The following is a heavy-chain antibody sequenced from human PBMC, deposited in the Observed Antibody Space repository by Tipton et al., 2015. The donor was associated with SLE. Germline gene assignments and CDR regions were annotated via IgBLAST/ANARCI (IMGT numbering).Heavy chain of an antibody. V-gene: IGHV4-39*07. Sequence: TLSLTCTVSGGSISSTIYYWGWIRQPPGEGLEWIGNIYYTGSTYYNPSLRSRVTISVDMSKSQVSLKLSSVTAADTAVYYCARVAPAEVFDSWGQGTLVTVSS. CDR3: ARVAPAEVFDS. J-gene: IGHJ4*02. CDR2: IYYTGST. CDR1: GGSISSTIYY. D-gene: IGHD2-2*01.